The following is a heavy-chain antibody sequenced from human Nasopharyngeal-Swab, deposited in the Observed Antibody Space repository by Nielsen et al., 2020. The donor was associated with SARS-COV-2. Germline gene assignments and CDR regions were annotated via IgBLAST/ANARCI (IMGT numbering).Heavy chain of an antibody. J-gene: IGHJ4*02. CDR1: GGSISSSSYY. CDR3: ARIGCSGGSCYCDY. CDR2: MYHTGTT. Sequence: SETLSPPCTVSGGSISSSSYYWGWIRQPPGKGLEWIGSMYHTGTTYYNPSLKSRVTISLDTSKNPFSLRLNSVTAADTAVYYCARIGCSGGSCYCDYLGQGTLVTVSS. D-gene: IGHD2-15*01. V-gene: IGHV4-39*07.